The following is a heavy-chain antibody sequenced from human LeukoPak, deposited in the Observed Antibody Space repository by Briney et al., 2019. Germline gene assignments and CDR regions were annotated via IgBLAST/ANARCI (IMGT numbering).Heavy chain of an antibody. J-gene: IGHJ4*02. V-gene: IGHV4-34*01. CDR1: GGSFSGYY. CDR2: INHSGST. Sequence: SETLSLTCAVYGGSFSGYYWSWIRQPPGKGLEWIGEINHSGSTNYNPSLKSRVTISVDTSKNQFSLKLSSVTAADTAVYYCARSYYDFWSGYSRGYFDYWGQGTLVTVSS. CDR3: ARSYYDFWSGYSRGYFDY. D-gene: IGHD3-3*01.